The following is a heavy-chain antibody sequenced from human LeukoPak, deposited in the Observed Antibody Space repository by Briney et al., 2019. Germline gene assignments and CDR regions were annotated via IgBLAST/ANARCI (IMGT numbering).Heavy chain of an antibody. Sequence: SETLSLTWTLSGGSISSYYWSWIRQPPGKGLYWIGTIYYSGSTYYNPSLKSRVTILVDTSKNQFFLKLNSVTAADTAIYYCAREPELGDAFHIWGQGTMVTVSS. V-gene: IGHV4-39*07. CDR1: GGSISSYY. CDR3: AREPELGDAFHI. CDR2: IYYSGST. D-gene: IGHD7-27*01. J-gene: IGHJ3*02.